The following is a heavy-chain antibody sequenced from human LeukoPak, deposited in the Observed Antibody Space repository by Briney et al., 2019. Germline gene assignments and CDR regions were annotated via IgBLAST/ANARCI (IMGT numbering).Heavy chain of an antibody. V-gene: IGHV1-2*02. CDR1: GYTFTGYY. D-gene: IGHD6-19*01. CDR2: INPNSGGT. CDR3: ARDDGIVVAGTNDY. J-gene: IGHJ4*02. Sequence: ASVKVSCKASGYTFTGYYMHWVRQAPGQGLEWMGWINPNSGGTNYAQKFQGRVTMTRDTSISTAYMELSRLRSDDTAVYYCARDDGIVVAGTNDYWGQGTLVTVSS.